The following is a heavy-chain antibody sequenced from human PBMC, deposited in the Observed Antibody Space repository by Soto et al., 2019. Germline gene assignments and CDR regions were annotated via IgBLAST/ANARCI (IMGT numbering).Heavy chain of an antibody. J-gene: IGHJ5*02. D-gene: IGHD2-15*01. CDR1: GVSISSDGNY. Sequence: SETLSLTCTASGVSISSDGNYWSWIRQHPGKGLEWIGYMYHSGTTKYNPSLKSRVTISLDMSKNQFSLKLSSVTAADTAVYYCARDPGFCSGGSCYRRLDAWGQGTLVTVSS. CDR3: ARDPGFCSGGSCYRRLDA. CDR2: MYHSGTT. V-gene: IGHV4-31*02.